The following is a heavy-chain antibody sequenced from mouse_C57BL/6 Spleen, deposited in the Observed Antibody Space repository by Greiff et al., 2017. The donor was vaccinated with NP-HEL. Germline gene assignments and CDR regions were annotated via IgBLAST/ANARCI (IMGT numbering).Heavy chain of an antibody. V-gene: IGHV1-18*01. CDR1: GYTFTDYN. D-gene: IGHD5-1*01. CDR2: INPNNGGT. J-gene: IGHJ1*03. CDR3: ASVYLGYFDV. Sequence: EVQGVESGPELVKPGASVKIPCKASGYTFTDYNMDWVKQSHGKSLEWIGDINPNNGGTIYNQKFKGKATLTVDKSSSTAYMELRSLTSEDTAVYYCASVYLGYFDVWGTGTTVTVSS.